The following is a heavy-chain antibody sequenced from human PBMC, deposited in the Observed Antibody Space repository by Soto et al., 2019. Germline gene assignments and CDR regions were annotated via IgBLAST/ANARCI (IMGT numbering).Heavy chain of an antibody. V-gene: IGHV1-18*01. CDR3: ARGTGSDY. Sequence: ASVKVSCKASGYTFTSYGITWVRQAPGQGLEWMGWISPYNGYTNYAQQFQDRVTMTTDTSTSTAYMELRSLRADDTALYYCARGTGSDYWGQGTQVTVSS. D-gene: IGHD1-1*01. CDR2: ISPYNGYT. J-gene: IGHJ4*02. CDR1: GYTFTSYG.